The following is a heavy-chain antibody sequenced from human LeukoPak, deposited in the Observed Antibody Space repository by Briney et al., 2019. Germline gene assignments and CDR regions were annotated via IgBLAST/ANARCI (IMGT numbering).Heavy chain of an antibody. Sequence: GGSLRLSCAASGFTFDNYAMSWVRQAPGKGLEWVSGITWNGGSTGYADSVSGRFTISRDNAKNSLFLQMNSLGAEDTALYHCXRDXWNDLSGAFDVWGQGTVVTVSS. J-gene: IGHJ3*01. V-gene: IGHV3-20*01. D-gene: IGHD1-1*01. CDR2: ITWNGGST. CDR3: XRDXWNDLSGAFDV. CDR1: GFTFDNYA.